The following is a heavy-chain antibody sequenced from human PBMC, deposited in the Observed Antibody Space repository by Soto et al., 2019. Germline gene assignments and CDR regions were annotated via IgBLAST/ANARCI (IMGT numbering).Heavy chain of an antibody. J-gene: IGHJ2*01. CDR3: ARASTVINPHWYFDL. D-gene: IGHD4-17*01. Sequence: SETLSLTCIISGGSVSDSLSYWGWIRQPPGKRPEWIGIIYFSGITSYNPSLKSRVTISVDTSKNQFSLKLSSVTAEDTAVYYCARASTVINPHWYFDLWGRGTLVTVSS. V-gene: IGHV4-39*01. CDR1: GGSVSDSLSY. CDR2: IYFSGIT.